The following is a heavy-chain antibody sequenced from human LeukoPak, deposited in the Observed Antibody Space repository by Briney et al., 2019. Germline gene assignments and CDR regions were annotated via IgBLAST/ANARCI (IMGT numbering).Heavy chain of an antibody. D-gene: IGHD4-17*01. J-gene: IGHJ4*02. CDR1: GFTFSSYG. CDR2: ISYDRSNK. V-gene: IGHV3-30*18. Sequence: GGSLRLSCAASGFTFSSYGMHWVRQAPGKGLEWVAVISYDRSNKYYADSVKGRFTISRDNSKNTLYLQMNSLRAEDTAVYYCAKPHYGDYGAWYFDYWGQGTLVTVSS. CDR3: AKPHYGDYGAWYFDY.